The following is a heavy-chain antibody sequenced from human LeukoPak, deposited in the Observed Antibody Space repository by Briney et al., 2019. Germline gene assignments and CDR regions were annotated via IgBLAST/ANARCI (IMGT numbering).Heavy chain of an antibody. V-gene: IGHV3-23*01. CDR1: GFTPSSYA. D-gene: IGHD3-16*01. CDR2: ISGSGGRI. CDR3: AKDPDDYVWGTWGDY. Sequence: GGSLRLSCAASGFTPSSYAMTWVRQAPGKGLEWVSGISGSGGRIYYADSVKGRFIISRDNSKNTLSLQMNSLRAEDTAVYYCAKDPDDYVWGTWGDYWGQGTLVTVSS. J-gene: IGHJ4*02.